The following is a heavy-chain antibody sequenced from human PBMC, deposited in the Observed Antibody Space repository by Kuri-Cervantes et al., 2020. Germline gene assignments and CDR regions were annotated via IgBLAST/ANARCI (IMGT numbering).Heavy chain of an antibody. J-gene: IGHJ4*02. D-gene: IGHD3-3*01. CDR1: GFTFSSYS. Sequence: GESLKISCAASGFTFSSYSVNWVRQAPGKGLEWVGNIKQDGSEKYYVDSVKGRFTISRDNAKNSVYLQMNSLRVEDTAVYFCARGWSGLTYWGQGTLVTVSS. CDR2: IKQDGSEK. CDR3: ARGWSGLTY. V-gene: IGHV3-7*01.